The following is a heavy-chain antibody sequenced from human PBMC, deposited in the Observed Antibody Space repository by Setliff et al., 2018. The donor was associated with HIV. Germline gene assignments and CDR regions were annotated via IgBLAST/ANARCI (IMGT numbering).Heavy chain of an antibody. D-gene: IGHD3-9*01. CDR1: GGSLDNYY. V-gene: IGHV4-34*01. Sequence: SETLSLTCAVYGGSLDNYYWTWIRQPPGRGLEWIGEITDGGDTAYNSSLQSRLTISLDTSKKQFALKLHSMTAADTAVYYCARGWSSNDIHYDYWGQGTLVTVSS. CDR3: ARGWSSNDIHYDY. CDR2: ITDGGDT. J-gene: IGHJ4*02.